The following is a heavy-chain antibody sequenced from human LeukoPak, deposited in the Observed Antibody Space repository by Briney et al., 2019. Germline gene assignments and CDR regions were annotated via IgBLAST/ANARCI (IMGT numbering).Heavy chain of an antibody. D-gene: IGHD2-2*02. J-gene: IGHJ4*02. V-gene: IGHV4-39*02. CDR2: IYYTGST. CDR3: AREIKYQLLYGVYFDY. CDR1: GGSVSSSRYY. Sequence: SSETLSLTCSVSGGSVSSSRYYWGWIRQPPGKGLEWIGSIYYTGSTYYNPSLKSRVTISVDTSKNQFSLKLSSVTAADTAVYCCAREIKYQLLYGVYFDYWGQGTLVTVSS.